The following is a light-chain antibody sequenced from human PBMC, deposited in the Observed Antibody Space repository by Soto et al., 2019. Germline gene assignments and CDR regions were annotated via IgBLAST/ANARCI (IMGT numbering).Light chain of an antibody. Sequence: DIQMTQSPSTLSASVGDRVTITCRASQSTSSWLAWYQQKPGKAPKFLIYDASNLQSGVPSRFSGSGSGTEFTLTISSLQPDDFATYYCQQYNSDSYTFGQGTKLEIK. CDR2: DAS. CDR3: QQYNSDSYT. CDR1: QSTSSW. V-gene: IGKV1-5*01. J-gene: IGKJ2*01.